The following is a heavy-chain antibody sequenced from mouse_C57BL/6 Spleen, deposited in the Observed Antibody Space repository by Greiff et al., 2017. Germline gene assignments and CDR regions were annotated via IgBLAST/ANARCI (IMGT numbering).Heavy chain of an antibody. V-gene: IGHV5-17*01. CDR1: GFTFSDYG. Sequence: EVKLMESGGGLVKPGGSLKLSCAASGFTFSDYGMHWVRQAPEKGLEWVAYISSGSSTIYYADTVKGRFTISRDNAKNTLFLQMTSLRSEDTAMYYCARPDGYYYAMDYWGQGTSGTVAA. D-gene: IGHD2-3*01. CDR2: ISSGSSTI. CDR3: ARPDGYYYAMDY. J-gene: IGHJ4*01.